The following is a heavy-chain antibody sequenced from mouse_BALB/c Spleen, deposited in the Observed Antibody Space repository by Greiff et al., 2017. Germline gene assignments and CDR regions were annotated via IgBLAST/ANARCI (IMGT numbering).Heavy chain of an antibody. V-gene: IGHV8-12*01. J-gene: IGHJ1*01. CDR3: ARRVYYGSSYWYFDV. CDR1: GFSLSTSGMG. Sequence: QVTLKVSGPGILQPSQTLSLTCSFSGFSLSTSGMGVSWIRQPSGKGLEWLAHIYWDDDKRSNPSLKSRLTISKDTSRNQVFLKITSVDTADTATYYCARRVYYGSSYWYFDVWGAGTTVTVSS. CDR2: IYWDDDK. D-gene: IGHD1-1*01.